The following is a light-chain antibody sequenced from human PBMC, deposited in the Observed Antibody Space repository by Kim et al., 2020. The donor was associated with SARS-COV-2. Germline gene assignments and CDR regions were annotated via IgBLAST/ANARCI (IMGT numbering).Light chain of an antibody. CDR2: WAS. Sequence: DILMTQSPDSLAVSLGERATINCKSSQSVLSSSNNKNYLAWFQQKPGQPPKLLISWASIRESGVPDRFSGSGSGTDFALTISSLQAEDVAVYYCHQYYGAPLTFGGGTKVDIK. CDR1: QSVLSSSNNKNY. J-gene: IGKJ4*01. V-gene: IGKV4-1*01. CDR3: HQYYGAPLT.